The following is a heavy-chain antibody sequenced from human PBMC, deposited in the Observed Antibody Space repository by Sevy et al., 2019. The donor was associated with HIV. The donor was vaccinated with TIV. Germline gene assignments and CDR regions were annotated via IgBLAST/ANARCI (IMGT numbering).Heavy chain of an antibody. V-gene: IGHV3-23*01. CDR1: EFTFSSYA. Sequence: GGSLRLSCSASEFTFSSYAMSWVRQAPGKGLEWVSSISGSGRFTYYADFVEGRFIISRDNSKNTLSVQMNSLKAEDTAVYYSAKGFCSGATCPRDYYYYGMDVWGQGTTVTVSS. CDR2: ISGSGRFT. CDR3: AKGFCSGATCPRDYYYYGMDV. D-gene: IGHD2-15*01. J-gene: IGHJ6*02.